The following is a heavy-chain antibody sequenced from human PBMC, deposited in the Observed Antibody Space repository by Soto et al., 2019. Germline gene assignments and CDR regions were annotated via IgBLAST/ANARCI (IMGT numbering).Heavy chain of an antibody. CDR2: IIPILAIT. J-gene: IGHJ4*02. D-gene: IGHD2-21*01. V-gene: IGHV1-69*08. CDR3: PTDHEPYSV. CDR1: GGSFSTYT. Sequence: QVQLVQSGAEVKKPGSSVKVSCKASGGSFSTYTINWVRQAPGQGLEWMGRIIPILAITNYAQKFQGRVTXSADKSTSTAYMVLTSLTSEDTAVYYCPTDHEPYSVWGQGTLVTVSS.